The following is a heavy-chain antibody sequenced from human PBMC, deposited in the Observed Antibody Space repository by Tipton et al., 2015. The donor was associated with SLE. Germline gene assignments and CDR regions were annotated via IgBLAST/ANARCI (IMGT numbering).Heavy chain of an antibody. CDR3: ARDWGGYSV. D-gene: IGHD5-12*01. CDR1: GDSISSSDYY. J-gene: IGHJ3*01. CDR2: IHYSGTT. V-gene: IGHV4-39*07. Sequence: TLSLTCSVSGDSISSSDYYWVWIRQSPGKGLEYIGGIHYSGTTYFNPSLKSRVSISVDTSKNQFSLKLTSVTAADTAVYFCARDWGGYSVWGQGTMVTVSS.